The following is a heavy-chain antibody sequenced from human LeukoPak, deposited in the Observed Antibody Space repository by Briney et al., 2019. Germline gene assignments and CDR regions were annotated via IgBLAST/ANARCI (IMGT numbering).Heavy chain of an antibody. Sequence: GGSLRLSCAASGFTFSDNYMSWIRQAPGKGLEWISYISRGGNTIYYADSVKGRFTISRDNAKNSLYLQMDSLRAEDTAVYYCARPLDGYYIDCWGQGTLVTVSS. CDR1: GFTFSDNY. D-gene: IGHD3-3*01. CDR3: ARPLDGYYIDC. J-gene: IGHJ4*02. V-gene: IGHV3-11*01. CDR2: ISRGGNTI.